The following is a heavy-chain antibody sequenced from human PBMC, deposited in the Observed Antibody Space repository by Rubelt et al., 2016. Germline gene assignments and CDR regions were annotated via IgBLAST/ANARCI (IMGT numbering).Heavy chain of an antibody. CDR1: GGSISSSSYY. J-gene: IGHJ1*01. Sequence: QLQLQESGPGLVKPSETLSLTCTVSGGSISSSSYYWGWIRQPPGKGLEWIGYIYYSGSTYYNPSLKSRVTISVDTSKNQFSLKLSSVTAADTAVYYCAQSIAARRWYFQHWGQGTLVTVSS. D-gene: IGHD6-6*01. V-gene: IGHV4-39*07. CDR2: IYYSGST. CDR3: AQSIAARRWYFQH.